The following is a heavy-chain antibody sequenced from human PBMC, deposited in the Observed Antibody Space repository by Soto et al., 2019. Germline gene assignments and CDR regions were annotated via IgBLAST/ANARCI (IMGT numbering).Heavy chain of an antibody. Sequence: QVQLVQSGAEVKEPGDSVRVSCEASGYTFTAYYIHWVRQAPGQGLEWMGWINPKFGDTPYAQDFQGRVSMTRDMSMSTVYMDLSRLTSDDTAIYYCARNMDYYYGPGSGNGHGFWGQGTTVTVFS. CDR1: GYTFTAYY. CDR2: INPKFGDT. CDR3: ARNMDYYYGPGSGNGHGF. J-gene: IGHJ6*02. V-gene: IGHV1-2*02. D-gene: IGHD3-10*01.